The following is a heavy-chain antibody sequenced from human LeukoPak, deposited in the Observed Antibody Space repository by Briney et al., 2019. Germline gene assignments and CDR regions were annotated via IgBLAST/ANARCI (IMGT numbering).Heavy chain of an antibody. V-gene: IGHV3-23*01. J-gene: IGHJ4*02. CDR2: ISGSGGTT. D-gene: IGHD6-13*01. CDR3: AKAVSSSWSFDY. CDR1: GFTFRTDA. Sequence: PGGSLRLSCAASGFTFRTDAMTWVRQAPGKGLEWVSGISGSGGTTYYADSVKGRFTISRDNSKNTLYLQMNSLRAEDTAVYYCAKAVSSSWSFDYWGQGTLVTVSS.